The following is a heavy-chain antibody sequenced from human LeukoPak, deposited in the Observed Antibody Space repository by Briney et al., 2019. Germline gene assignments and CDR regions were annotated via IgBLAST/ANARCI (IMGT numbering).Heavy chain of an antibody. CDR2: ISGSGGTT. J-gene: IGHJ5*02. Sequence: GGSLRLSCAASGFTFSSYSMNWVRQAPGKGLEWVSAISGSGGTTYYADSVKGRFTISRDNSKNTLYLQMDSLRAEDTAVYYCAKYSSPGGASNWFDPWGQGTLVTVSS. D-gene: IGHD6-13*01. V-gene: IGHV3-23*01. CDR3: AKYSSPGGASNWFDP. CDR1: GFTFSSYS.